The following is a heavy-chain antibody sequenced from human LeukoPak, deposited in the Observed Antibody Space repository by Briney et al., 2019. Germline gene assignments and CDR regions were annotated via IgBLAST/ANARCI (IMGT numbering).Heavy chain of an antibody. J-gene: IGHJ5*02. CDR2: ISRSSSTI. D-gene: IGHD3-10*01. CDR3: ARDHYGSGTDVWFDP. Sequence: GDSVTLPCSTSGFTFSSYSMTWLRQAPGKGREWVSYISRSSSTIYYADSVKVRVTTSRDNAKNSLYLQMDSLRDEDTAVYYCARDHYGSGTDVWFDPWGQGTLVTVSS. V-gene: IGHV3-48*02. CDR1: GFTFSSYS.